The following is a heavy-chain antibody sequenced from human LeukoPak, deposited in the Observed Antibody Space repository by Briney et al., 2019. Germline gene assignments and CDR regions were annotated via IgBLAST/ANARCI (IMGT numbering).Heavy chain of an antibody. J-gene: IGHJ5*02. Sequence: PGGSLKLSCAASGFTFSSYAMSWVRQAPGKGLEWVSAISGSGGSTYYADSVKGRFTISRDNSKNTLYLQMNSLRAEDTAVYYCAKDGVGQARYFDWLLPPRFVGWFDPWGQGTLVTVSS. V-gene: IGHV3-23*01. CDR2: ISGSGGST. D-gene: IGHD3-9*01. CDR3: AKDGVGQARYFDWLLPPRFVGWFDP. CDR1: GFTFSSYA.